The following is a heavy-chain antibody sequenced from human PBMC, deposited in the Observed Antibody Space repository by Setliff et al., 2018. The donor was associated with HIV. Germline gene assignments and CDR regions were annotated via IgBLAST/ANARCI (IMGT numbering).Heavy chain of an antibody. V-gene: IGHV4-59*01. CDR3: ARDLAEQWLVHRYNWFDP. CDR1: GGSISAYY. D-gene: IGHD6-19*01. J-gene: IGHJ5*02. CDR2: IYYSGST. Sequence: PSETLSLTCTVSGGSISAYYWSWIRQPPGKGLEWIGYIYYSGSTNYNPSLKSRVTISVDTSKNQFSLKLSSVTAADTAVYYCARDLAEQWLVHRYNWFDPWGQGTLVTVSS.